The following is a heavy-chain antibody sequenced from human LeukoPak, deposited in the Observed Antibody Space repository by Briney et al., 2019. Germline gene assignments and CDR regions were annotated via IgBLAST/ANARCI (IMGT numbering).Heavy chain of an antibody. V-gene: IGHV3-23*01. CDR1: GFTFSAYA. CDR3: ARDPNGDYIGAFDM. CDR2: IRGGGTSE. D-gene: IGHD4-17*01. Sequence: GGSLRLSCTASGFTFSAYAMMWIRQAPGKGPEWVSAIRGGGTSEFYADSVKGPFRISRDNSKDTLFLQMNSLRAGDTAVYYCARDPNGDYIGAFDMWGPGTMVTVSS. J-gene: IGHJ3*02.